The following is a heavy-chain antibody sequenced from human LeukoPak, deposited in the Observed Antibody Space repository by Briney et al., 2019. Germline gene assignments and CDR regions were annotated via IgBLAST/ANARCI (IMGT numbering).Heavy chain of an antibody. Sequence: GGSLRLSCAASGFTFSSYWMSWVRQAPGKGLEWVATIRQDGSQKYYVDSVKGRFTISRDNAKNSLYLQMNSLRAEDTAVYYCARTRYYYNSRSYGAPYYFDYWGQGTLVTVSS. V-gene: IGHV3-7*01. CDR3: ARTRYYYNSRSYGAPYYFDY. D-gene: IGHD3-10*01. CDR2: IRQDGSQK. J-gene: IGHJ4*02. CDR1: GFTFSSYW.